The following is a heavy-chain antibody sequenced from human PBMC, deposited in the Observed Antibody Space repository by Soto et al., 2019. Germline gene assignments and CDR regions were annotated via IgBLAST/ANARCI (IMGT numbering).Heavy chain of an antibody. V-gene: IGHV1-69*01. D-gene: IGHD2-2*02. CDR2: IIPIFGSA. J-gene: IGHJ6*02. CDR3: AGTREIPYYHGMDV. CDR1: GGTLSSYA. Sequence: QVQLVQSGAEVKKPGSSVKVSCKAPGGTLSSYAINWVRQAPGQGLEWMGGIIPIFGSANYAPKFQGRVTSSADESTSTDYMEVSSLRSEDTAVYYCAGTREIPYYHGMDVWGQGTTVTVSS.